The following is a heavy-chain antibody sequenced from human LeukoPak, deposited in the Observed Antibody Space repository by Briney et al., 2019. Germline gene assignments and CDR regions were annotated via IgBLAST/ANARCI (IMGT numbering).Heavy chain of an antibody. CDR3: ARGGYYGMDI. Sequence: SETLSLTFTVSGGSIINYYWSWIRQPPWKELEWIGYIYYSGSKSYNPSLKSRVTILEATSKTQFSLKLTSVTAADPAVYFCARGGYYGMDIWGQATTVTVSS. CDR1: GGSIINYY. D-gene: IGHD3-16*01. V-gene: IGHV4-59*08. CDR2: IYYSGSK. J-gene: IGHJ6*02.